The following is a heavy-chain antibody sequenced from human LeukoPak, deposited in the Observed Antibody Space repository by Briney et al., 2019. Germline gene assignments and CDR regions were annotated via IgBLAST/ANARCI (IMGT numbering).Heavy chain of an antibody. CDR1: GFTFRSHA. J-gene: IGHJ4*02. Sequence: GGSLRLSCAASGFTFRSHAMSWVRQAPGKGLEWVSAIGDDVVSTYYAESVKGRFTISRDNSKNTLYLQMNSLRAEDTATYYCAEDSPLLTVWGQGTLVTVSS. V-gene: IGHV3-23*01. D-gene: IGHD3-9*01. CDR2: IGDDVVST. CDR3: AEDSPLLTV.